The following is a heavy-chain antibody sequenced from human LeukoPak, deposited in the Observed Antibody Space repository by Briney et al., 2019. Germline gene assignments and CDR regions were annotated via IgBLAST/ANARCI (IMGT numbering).Heavy chain of an antibody. V-gene: IGHV3-30*02. D-gene: IGHD6-13*01. J-gene: IGHJ4*02. CDR2: IRFDGTNK. Sequence: PGGSLRLSCAASGFTFSNYGMHWVRQAPGKGLEWVAFIRFDGTNKYYADSMKGRLTISRDNSKNTLYLQMNSLRAEDTAVYYCAKSIAAAGTGGYWGQGTLVTVSS. CDR3: AKSIAAAGTGGY. CDR1: GFTFSNYG.